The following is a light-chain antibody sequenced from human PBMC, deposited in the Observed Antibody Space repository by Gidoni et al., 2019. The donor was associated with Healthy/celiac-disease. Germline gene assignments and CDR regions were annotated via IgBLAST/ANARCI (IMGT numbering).Light chain of an antibody. CDR3: YSAADNNLV. CDR2: KDS. Sequence: SYELTQPSSVSCSPGQTARITCPGDVLAKKYARWFQQKPGQAPVLVIYKDSERPSGIPERFSGSSSGTTVTLTISGAQVEDEADYYCYSAADNNLVFGGGTKLTVL. J-gene: IGLJ2*01. CDR1: VLAKKY. V-gene: IGLV3-27*01.